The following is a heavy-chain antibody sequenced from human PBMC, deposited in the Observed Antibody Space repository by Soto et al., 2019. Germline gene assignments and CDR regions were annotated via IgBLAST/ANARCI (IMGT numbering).Heavy chain of an antibody. D-gene: IGHD6-19*01. V-gene: IGHV3-23*01. CDR1: GFTFSSYA. Sequence: GGSLRLCCAASGFTFSSYAMSWVRQAPGKGLEWVSAISGSGGSTYYADSVKGRFTISRDNSKNTLYLQMNSLRAEDTAVYYCAKAPRNSSFFDYWGQGTLVTVSS. CDR3: AKAPRNSSFFDY. CDR2: ISGSGGST. J-gene: IGHJ4*02.